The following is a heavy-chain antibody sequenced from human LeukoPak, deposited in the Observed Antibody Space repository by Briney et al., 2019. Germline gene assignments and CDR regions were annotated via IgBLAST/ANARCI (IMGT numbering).Heavy chain of an antibody. V-gene: IGHV3-11*01. Sequence: GGSLRLSCAASGFTFSDYYMGWIRQAPGKGLEWVSYISSNSGSTIYYADSVKGRFTISRDNAKNSLYLQMNSLSAEDTAVYYCAKDIVAAGLFFDYWGQGTLVTVSS. CDR1: GFTFSDYY. J-gene: IGHJ4*02. CDR3: AKDIVAAGLFFDY. CDR2: ISSNSGSTI. D-gene: IGHD6-13*01.